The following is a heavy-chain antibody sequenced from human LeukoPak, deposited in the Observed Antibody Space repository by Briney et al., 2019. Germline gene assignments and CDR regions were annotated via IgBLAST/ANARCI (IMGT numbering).Heavy chain of an antibody. CDR1: GGSISSYY. CDR2: IYYSGST. J-gene: IGHJ3*02. CDR3: ARDGPLDAFDI. V-gene: IGHV4-59*01. Sequence: SETLSLTCAVSGGSISSYYWSWIRQPPGKGLEWIGYIYYSGSTNYNPSLKSRVTISVDTSKNQFSLKLSSVTAADTAVYYCARDGPLDAFDIWGQGTMVTVSS.